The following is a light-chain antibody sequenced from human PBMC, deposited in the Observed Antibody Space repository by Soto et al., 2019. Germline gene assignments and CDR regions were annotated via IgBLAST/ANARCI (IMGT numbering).Light chain of an antibody. CDR1: SSDVGTYNY. CDR2: DVS. J-gene: IGLJ2*01. V-gene: IGLV2-14*01. CDR3: SSYTSSSTSVV. Sequence: QSALTQPASVSGSPGQSITISCTGTSSDVGTYNYVSWYQQHPGKAPKLMIYDVSYRPSGVSDRFSGSKSGNTACLTISGLQAEDEDDYYCSSYTSSSTSVVFGGGTKLTVL.